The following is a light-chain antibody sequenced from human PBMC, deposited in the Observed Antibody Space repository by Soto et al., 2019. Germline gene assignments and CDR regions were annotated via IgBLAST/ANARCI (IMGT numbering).Light chain of an antibody. CDR3: QLYSHWPLT. Sequence: EPVMTQSPDTLSVSPGERATLSCRASQSVSTYLAWYQLTPGQAPRLLIYCAFTWATGIPARFSGSGSETEFTLTISGLQSEDFAIYYCQLYSHWPLTFRGGTKVDIK. CDR2: CAF. J-gene: IGKJ4*01. CDR1: QSVSTY. V-gene: IGKV3-15*01.